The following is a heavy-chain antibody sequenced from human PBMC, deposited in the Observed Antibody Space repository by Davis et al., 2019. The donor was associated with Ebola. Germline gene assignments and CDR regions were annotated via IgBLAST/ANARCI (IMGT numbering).Heavy chain of an antibody. D-gene: IGHD2-15*01. CDR2: IHPGGTST. J-gene: IGHJ4*02. V-gene: IGHV1-46*01. CDR3: ARGARDIGVVVAATPFDY. Sequence: AASVKVSCKASGYTFTSYYIHWVRQAPGQGLEWMGIIHPGGTSTSNAQKFEGRVTMTRDTSTSTVYMEVSSLRSEDTAVYYCARGARDIGVVVAATPFDYWGQGTLVTVSS. CDR1: GYTFTSYY.